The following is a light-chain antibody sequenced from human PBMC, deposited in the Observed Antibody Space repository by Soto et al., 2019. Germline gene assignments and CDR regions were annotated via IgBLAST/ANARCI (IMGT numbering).Light chain of an antibody. J-gene: IGLJ1*01. CDR3: SSYRSSSSV. Sequence: QSALTQPASVSGSPGQSITISCTGTSSDVGGYNYVSWYQQHPGKAPKLMIYEVSNRPSGVSNRFSGSKSGNTASLTISGLQAEDEADYYCSSYRSSSSVFGTGTKSPS. CDR2: EVS. CDR1: SSDVGGYNY. V-gene: IGLV2-14*01.